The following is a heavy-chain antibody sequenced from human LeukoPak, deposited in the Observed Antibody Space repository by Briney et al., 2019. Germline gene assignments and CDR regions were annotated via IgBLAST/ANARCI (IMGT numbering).Heavy chain of an antibody. J-gene: IGHJ4*02. CDR2: INSDGSST. CDR3: ARDLREFDY. D-gene: IGHD3-9*01. CDR1: GFTFSDYY. Sequence: GGSLRLSCAASGFTFSDYYMSWIRQAPGKGLEWVSRINSDGSSTSYADSVKGRFTISRDNAKNALYLQMNSLRAEDTAVYYCARDLREFDYWGQGTLVTVSS. V-gene: IGHV3-74*01.